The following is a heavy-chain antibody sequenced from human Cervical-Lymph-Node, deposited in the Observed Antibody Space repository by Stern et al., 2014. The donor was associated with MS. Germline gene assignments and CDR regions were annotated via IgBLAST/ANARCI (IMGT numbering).Heavy chain of an antibody. CDR3: ARQTTADYLFHY. Sequence: VQLVESGPGLVKPSQTLSLTCTVSGGSISSGSYYWSWIRQPAGKGLEWIGRIYTRGRTNYNPSLKSRVTISVDTSKNQFHLKLASVTAADTAVYYCARQTTADYLFHYWGQGTLVTVSS. D-gene: IGHD4-17*01. CDR1: GGSISSGSYY. J-gene: IGHJ4*02. CDR2: IYTRGRT. V-gene: IGHV4-61*02.